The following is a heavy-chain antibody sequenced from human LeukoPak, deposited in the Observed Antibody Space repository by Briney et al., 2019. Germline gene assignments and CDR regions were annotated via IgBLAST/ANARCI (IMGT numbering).Heavy chain of an antibody. CDR2: IYGSGST. V-gene: IGHV4-59*12. CDR1: SGSIRSYY. D-gene: IGHD4/OR15-4a*01. J-gene: IGHJ5*02. Sequence: PSETLSLTCTVSSGSIRSYYWSWTRQPPGKGLEWIGYIYGSGSTNFNPSLKSRVTMSVDTSKNQISLKLSFVTAADTAMYYCARSTMVNTATGWFDPWGQGTLVTVSS. CDR3: ARSTMVNTATGWFDP.